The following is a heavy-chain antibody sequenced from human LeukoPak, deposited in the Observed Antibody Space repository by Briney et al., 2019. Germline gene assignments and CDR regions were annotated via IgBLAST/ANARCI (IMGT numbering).Heavy chain of an antibody. CDR1: GFTFSTYS. CDR2: ISSSSTYI. Sequence: PGGSLRLSCAASGFTFSTYSMNWVRQAPGEGLEWVSSISSSSTYIYYADSVKGRFTISRDNAKNSLYLQTNSLRAEDTAVYYCARARTWQKIFYYYGMDVWGQGTTVTVSS. D-gene: IGHD1/OR15-1a*01. CDR3: ARARTWQKIFYYYGMDV. V-gene: IGHV3-21*01. J-gene: IGHJ6*02.